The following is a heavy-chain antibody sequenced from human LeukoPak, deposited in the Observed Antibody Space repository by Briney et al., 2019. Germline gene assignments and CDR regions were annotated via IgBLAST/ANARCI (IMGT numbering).Heavy chain of an antibody. D-gene: IGHD1-26*01. J-gene: IGHJ4*02. CDR3: AKKGATTGDFDY. Sequence: GGSLRLSCAASGFTFSNFLMTWVRQAPGKGPEWVSAISGSGGDTYYADSVKGRFTISRDNSRNTLYLQMNSLRAEDTAVYYCAKKGATTGDFDYWGQGTLVTASS. CDR1: GFTFSNFL. V-gene: IGHV3-23*01. CDR2: ISGSGGDT.